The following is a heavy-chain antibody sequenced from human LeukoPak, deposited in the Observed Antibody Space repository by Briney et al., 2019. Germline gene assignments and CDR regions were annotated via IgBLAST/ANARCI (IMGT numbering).Heavy chain of an antibody. J-gene: IGHJ3*02. CDR3: ARRYSTSSGASDAFDI. V-gene: IGHV5-51*01. CDR1: GYILTRNW. Sequence: GESLKISCKISGYILTRNWIGWVRQVPGKGLEWMGLVYPGDYSDTKYSPSFQGQVTFSVDKSISTAYLQWSSLKASDTAMYFCARRYSTSSGASDAFDIWGQGTMVTVSS. D-gene: IGHD6-6*01. CDR2: VYPGDYSDT.